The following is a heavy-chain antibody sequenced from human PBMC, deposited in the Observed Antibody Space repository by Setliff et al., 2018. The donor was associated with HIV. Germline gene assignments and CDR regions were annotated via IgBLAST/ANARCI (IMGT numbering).Heavy chain of an antibody. Sequence: GASVKVSCKASGYTFTGYFIHWVRQAPGQGLEWMGRINPNSGGTNYAQKFQGRVTMTRDTSISTAYMELTRLRSDDTAVYYCARTPGTHYYDRSANFHYFDYWGQGALVTVSS. CDR2: INPNSGGT. D-gene: IGHD3-22*01. J-gene: IGHJ4*02. CDR1: GYTFTGYF. CDR3: ARTPGTHYYDRSANFHYFDY. V-gene: IGHV1-2*06.